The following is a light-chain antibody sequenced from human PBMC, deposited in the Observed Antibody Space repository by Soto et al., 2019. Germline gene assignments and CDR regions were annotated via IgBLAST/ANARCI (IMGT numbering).Light chain of an antibody. CDR3: SSYTSSTRHV. J-gene: IGLJ1*01. V-gene: IGLV2-14*01. CDR2: DVS. Sequence: QSALTQPASVSGSPGQSITISCTGTSIDVGGYNYVSWYQQHPGKAPKLMIYDVSNRPSGVSNRFSGSKSGNTASPTISGLQAEDEADYYCSSYTSSTRHVFGTGTKVT. CDR1: SIDVGGYNY.